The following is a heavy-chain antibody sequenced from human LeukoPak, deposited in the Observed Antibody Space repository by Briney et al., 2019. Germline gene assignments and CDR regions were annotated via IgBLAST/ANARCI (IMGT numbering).Heavy chain of an antibody. J-gene: IGHJ5*02. Sequence: GASVKVSCKASGYTFTGYYMHWVRQAPGQGLEWVGRINPNSGGTNYAQKFQGRVTMTRDTSISTAYMELSRLRSDDTAVYYCARDPEYNWFDPWGQGTLVTVSS. CDR2: INPNSGGT. CDR3: ARDPEYNWFDP. CDR1: GYTFTGYY. V-gene: IGHV1-2*06.